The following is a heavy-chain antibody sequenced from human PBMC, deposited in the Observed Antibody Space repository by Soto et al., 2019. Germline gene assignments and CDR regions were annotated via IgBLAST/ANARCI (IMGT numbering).Heavy chain of an antibody. CDR2: FDPEDGET. CDR1: GYTLTELS. CDR3: AKENRYLLYDTPYFDY. V-gene: IGHV1-24*01. J-gene: IGHJ4*02. Sequence: GASVKVSCKVSGYTLTELSMHWVRQAPGKGLEWMGGFDPEDGETIYAQKFQGRVTMTEDTSTDTAYMELSSLRSEDTAVYYCAKENRYLLYDTPYFDYWGQGTLVTVSS. D-gene: IGHD2-8*01.